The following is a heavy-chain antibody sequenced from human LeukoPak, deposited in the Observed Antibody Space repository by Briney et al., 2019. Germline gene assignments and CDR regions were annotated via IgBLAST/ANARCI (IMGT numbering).Heavy chain of an antibody. D-gene: IGHD5-12*01. CDR1: GFTFTDSA. CDR2: ISSSSSYI. Sequence: KPGESLRLSCAGSGFTFTDSAINWVRQAPGKGLEWVSSISSSSSYIYYADSVKGRFTTSRDNAKNSLYLQMNSLRAEDTAVYYCARGGVRWLRNWDYWGQGTLVTVSS. CDR3: ARGGVRWLRNWDY. V-gene: IGHV3-21*01. J-gene: IGHJ4*02.